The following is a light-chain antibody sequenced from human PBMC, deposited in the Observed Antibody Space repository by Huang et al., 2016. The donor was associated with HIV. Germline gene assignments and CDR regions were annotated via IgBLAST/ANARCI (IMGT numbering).Light chain of an antibody. J-gene: IGKJ1*01. CDR2: GAS. V-gene: IGKV4-1*01. CDR3: HQYYSIPQT. CDR1: QNILSGSTTKNS. Sequence: TVLTQSPASLALSLGERAAINCTSSQNILSGSTTKNSLNWYPMKPGQPPKLLMYGASILESGVPDRFSGSGSGTDFTLTISNLQAEDVAVYYCHQYYSIPQTFGQGTKV.